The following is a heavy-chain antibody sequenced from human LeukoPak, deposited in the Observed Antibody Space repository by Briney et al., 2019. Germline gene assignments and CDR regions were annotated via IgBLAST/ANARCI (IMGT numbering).Heavy chain of an antibody. CDR1: GGSISSANYY. CDR3: ARSGNDELAFDI. D-gene: IGHD1-1*01. Sequence: ESSQTLSLTCNVSGGSISSANYYWSWIRQPAGKGLEWIGRIYTSGSTNYNPSLKSRVTISVDTSKNQFSLKLSSVTAADTAVYYCARSGNDELAFDIWGQGTMVTVSS. CDR2: IYTSGST. J-gene: IGHJ3*02. V-gene: IGHV4-61*02.